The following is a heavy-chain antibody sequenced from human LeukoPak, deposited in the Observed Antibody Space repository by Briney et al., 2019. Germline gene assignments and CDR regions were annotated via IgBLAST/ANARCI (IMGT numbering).Heavy chain of an antibody. Sequence: GGSLRLSCTASGFTFSTYDMSWVRQAPGKGLEWVSNVSNNGGSTYYADSVKGRFTISRDHPTNSLYLQMTGLSDEATAVYYCTKGGSLECWGQGTLVTVSS. V-gene: IGHV3-23*01. J-gene: IGHJ4*02. D-gene: IGHD3-16*01. CDR1: GFTFSTYD. CDR3: TKGGSLEC. CDR2: VSNNGGST.